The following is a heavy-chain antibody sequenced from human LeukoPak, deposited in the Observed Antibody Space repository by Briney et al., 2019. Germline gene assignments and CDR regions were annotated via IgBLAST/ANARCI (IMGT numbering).Heavy chain of an antibody. D-gene: IGHD4-23*01. Sequence: EGSLRLSCAASGFTFSSYEMNWVRQAPGKGLEWVSYISSSGSTIYYADSVKGRFTISRDNAKNSLYLQMNSLRAEDTAVYYCARDSGRNYRGAFDIWGQGTMVPVSS. CDR2: ISSSGSTI. CDR1: GFTFSSYE. J-gene: IGHJ3*02. V-gene: IGHV3-48*03. CDR3: ARDSGRNYRGAFDI.